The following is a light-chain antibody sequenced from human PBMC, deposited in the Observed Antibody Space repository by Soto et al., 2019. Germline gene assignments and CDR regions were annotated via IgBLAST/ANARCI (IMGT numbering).Light chain of an antibody. J-gene: IGKJ4*01. CDR3: QQTDEFPLT. Sequence: DIQMTQSPSSLSASVGDRVTITCRASQSISSYLNWYQQKPGKAPKLLIYAASSLQSGVPSRFSGSGFGTDFTLSISSLQPADSASYFCQQTDEFPLTFGGGTKVDIK. V-gene: IGKV1-39*01. CDR2: AAS. CDR1: QSISSY.